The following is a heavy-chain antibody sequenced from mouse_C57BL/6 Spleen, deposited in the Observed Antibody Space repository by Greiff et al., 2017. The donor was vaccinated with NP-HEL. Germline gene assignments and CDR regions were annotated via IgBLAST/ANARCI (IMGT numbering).Heavy chain of an antibody. J-gene: IGHJ4*01. V-gene: IGHV1-19*01. CDR3: ARGGGNYFDY. Sequence: VQLQQSGPVLVKPGASVKMSCKASGYTFTDYYMNWVQQSHGKSLEWIGVINPYNGGTSYNQKFTGKATLTVDKSSSTAYMELNSLTSEDSAVYYCARGGGNYFDYWGQGTSVTVSS. CDR2: INPYNGGT. D-gene: IGHD2-1*01. CDR1: GYTFTDYY.